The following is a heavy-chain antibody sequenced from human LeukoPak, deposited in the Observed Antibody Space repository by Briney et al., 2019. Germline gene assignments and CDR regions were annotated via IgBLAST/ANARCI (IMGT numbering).Heavy chain of an antibody. D-gene: IGHD2-15*01. CDR3: ATAIVVVVASTAAFDI. Sequence: ASVKVSCKVSGYTLTELSMHWVRQAPGKGLEWMGGFDREDGETIYAQKFQGRVTMTEDTSTDTAYMELTSLRSEDTAVYYCATAIVVVVASTAAFDIWGQGTMVTVSS. J-gene: IGHJ3*02. CDR2: FDREDGET. CDR1: GYTLTELS. V-gene: IGHV1-24*01.